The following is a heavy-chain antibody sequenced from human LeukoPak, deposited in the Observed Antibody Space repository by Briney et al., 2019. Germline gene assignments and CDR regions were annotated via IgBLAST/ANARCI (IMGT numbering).Heavy chain of an antibody. CDR3: ARSRRYGSGSTYNFDY. Sequence: ASVEVSCKASGYTFTSYYMHWVRQAPGQGLEWMGIINPSGGSTSYAQKFQGRVTMTRDMSTSTVYMELSSLRSEDTAVYYCARSRRYGSGSTYNFDYWGQGTLVTVSS. J-gene: IGHJ4*02. D-gene: IGHD3-10*01. V-gene: IGHV1-46*01. CDR2: INPSGGST. CDR1: GYTFTSYY.